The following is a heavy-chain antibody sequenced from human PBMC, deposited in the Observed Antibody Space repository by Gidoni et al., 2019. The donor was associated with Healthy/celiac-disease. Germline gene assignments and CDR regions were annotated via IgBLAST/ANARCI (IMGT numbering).Heavy chain of an antibody. Sequence: EVQLVESGGGLVKPGGSLRLSCAASGFTFSSYSMNWVRQAPGKGLEWVSSISSSSSYIYYADSVKGRFTISRDNAKNSLYLQMNSLRAEDTAVYYCARGGFGVVISPFDYWGQGTLVTVSS. CDR1: GFTFSSYS. D-gene: IGHD3-3*01. V-gene: IGHV3-21*01. J-gene: IGHJ4*02. CDR3: ARGGFGVVISPFDY. CDR2: ISSSSSYI.